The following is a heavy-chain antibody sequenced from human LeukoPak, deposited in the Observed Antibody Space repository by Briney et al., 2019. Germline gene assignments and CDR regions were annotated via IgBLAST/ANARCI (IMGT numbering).Heavy chain of an antibody. CDR3: ARDPLAYCAGDCYHRFFDY. CDR2: ISAYNGNT. CDR1: GYTFTGYY. Sequence: VASVKVSCKASGYTFTGYYMHWVRQAPGQGLEWMGWISAYNGNTNYAPKLQGRVTMTTDTSTSTAYMELRSLRSDDTAVYYCARDPLAYCAGDCYHRFFDYWGQGTLVTVSS. J-gene: IGHJ4*02. V-gene: IGHV1-18*04. D-gene: IGHD2-21*02.